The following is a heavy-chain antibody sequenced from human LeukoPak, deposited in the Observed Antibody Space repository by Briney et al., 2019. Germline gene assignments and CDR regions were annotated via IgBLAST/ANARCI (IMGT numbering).Heavy chain of an antibody. J-gene: IGHJ4*02. D-gene: IGHD6-6*01. CDR3: AKGFVEPRPHYFDY. V-gene: IGHV3-23*01. Sequence: GGSLRLSCAASGFTFSSYAMSWVRQAPGKGLEWVSAISGSGGSTYYADSVKGRFTISRDNSKNTLYLQMNSLSVDDTGIYYCAKGFVEPRPHYFDYWGQGTLVTVSS. CDR2: ISGSGGST. CDR1: GFTFSSYA.